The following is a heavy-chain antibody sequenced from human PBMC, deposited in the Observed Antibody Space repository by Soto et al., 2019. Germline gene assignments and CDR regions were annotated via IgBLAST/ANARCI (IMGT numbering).Heavy chain of an antibody. V-gene: IGHV1-18*01. D-gene: IGHD3-22*01. CDR3: ARDSYYDSSAYPFDY. J-gene: IGHJ4*02. CDR2: ISGYNGNK. CDR1: GYTFTSYG. Sequence: ASVKVSCKASGYTFTSYGISWVRQAPGQGLEWMGWISGYNGNKDYAQKLQGRVTMTTDTSTSTAYMELRSLRSDDTAVYYCARDSYYDSSAYPFDYWGQGTLVTSPQ.